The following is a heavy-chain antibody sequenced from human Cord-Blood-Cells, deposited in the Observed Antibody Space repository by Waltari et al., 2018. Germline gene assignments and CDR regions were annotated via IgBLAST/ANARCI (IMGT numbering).Heavy chain of an antibody. D-gene: IGHD3-10*01. J-gene: IGHJ5*02. Sequence: QVQLQQWGAGLLKPSETLSLTCAVYGGSFSGYYWSWIRQPPGKGLEWIGEINQSGSTNDNATLKSRGTISVDTSKNQFSRKLSSVTAADTAVYYCARVIYGSGSYSDWFEPWGQGTLVTVAS. V-gene: IGHV4-34*01. CDR3: ARVIYGSGSYSDWFEP. CDR1: GGSFSGYY. CDR2: INQSGST.